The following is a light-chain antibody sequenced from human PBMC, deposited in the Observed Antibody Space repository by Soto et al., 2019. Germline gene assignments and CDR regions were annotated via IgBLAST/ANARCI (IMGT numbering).Light chain of an antibody. Sequence: QSVLAQPPSVSAAPGQKFTISCSGSISNIGNNYVSWYQQLPGTAPKLLIYDNNKRPSGIPDRFSGSKYGKSDTLGITGLQTGDEDDYYCGTWDSSLSAGGVFGTGTKVTVL. CDR1: ISNIGNNY. CDR3: GTWDSSLSAGGV. V-gene: IGLV1-51*01. CDR2: DNN. J-gene: IGLJ1*01.